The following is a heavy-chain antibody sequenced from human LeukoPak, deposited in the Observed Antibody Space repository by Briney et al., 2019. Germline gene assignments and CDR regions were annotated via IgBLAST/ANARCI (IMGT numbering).Heavy chain of an antibody. CDR2: INHSGSS. V-gene: IGHV4-34*01. J-gene: IGHJ4*02. Sequence: NASETLSLTCAVYGGSLSGYYWSWIRQPPGKGLEWIGEINHSGSSNYNPSLTSRVTISVDTSKNQFSLKLSSVSAADTAVYFCARGLSNSRRTLLGLDHWGQGTLVTVSS. CDR1: GGSLSGYY. D-gene: IGHD3-16*01. CDR3: ARGLSNSRRTLLGLDH.